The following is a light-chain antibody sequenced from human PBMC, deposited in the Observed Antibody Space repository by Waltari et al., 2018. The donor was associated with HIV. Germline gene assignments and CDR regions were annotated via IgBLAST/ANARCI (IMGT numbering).Light chain of an antibody. J-gene: IGLJ2*01. CDR3: ATWDISLSAVV. V-gene: IGLV10-54*04. CDR1: SKTDGNHV. CDR2: REN. Sequence: QAGLTQPPPVSKGMRQNGTLTCPVNSKTDGNHVAARLQQHQGHPPKLLSYRENKRPSGISERFSASRSGNPASLTITGVQPEDEADYFCATWDISLSAVVFGGGTTLTVL.